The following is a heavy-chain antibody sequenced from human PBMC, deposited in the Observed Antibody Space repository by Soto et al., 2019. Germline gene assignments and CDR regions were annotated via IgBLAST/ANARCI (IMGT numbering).Heavy chain of an antibody. J-gene: IGHJ4*02. D-gene: IGHD5-12*01. CDR3: ARGSDSGYDVLAVYFDY. Sequence: PSETLSLTCAVYGGSFSGYYWSWIRQPPGKGLEWIGEINHSGSTNYNPSLKSRVTISVDTSKNQFSLKLSSVTAADTAVYYCARGSDSGYDVLAVYFDYWGQGTLVTVSS. CDR1: GGSFSGYY. V-gene: IGHV4-34*01. CDR2: INHSGST.